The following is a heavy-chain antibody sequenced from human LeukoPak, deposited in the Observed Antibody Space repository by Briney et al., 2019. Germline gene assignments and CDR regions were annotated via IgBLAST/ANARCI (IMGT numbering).Heavy chain of an antibody. J-gene: IGHJ4*02. CDR3: ARHNGGSFDS. D-gene: IGHD1-1*01. Sequence: SETLSLTCSVFGGSVSSYYWSWIRQPPGKGLEWIGYISYSGSTNYNPSLMSRVTISLATSKNQFSLKLSSVTAADTAVYYCARHNGGSFDSWGQGTLVTVFS. CDR1: GGSVSSYY. V-gene: IGHV4-59*02. CDR2: ISYSGST.